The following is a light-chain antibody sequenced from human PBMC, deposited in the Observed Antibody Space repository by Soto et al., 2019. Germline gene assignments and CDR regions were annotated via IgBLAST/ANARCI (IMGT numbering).Light chain of an antibody. V-gene: IGKV3-11*01. CDR3: QQRRSWPPTIT. CDR2: DAS. CDR1: QSVSTY. Sequence: EIVMAQSPATLSLSPGERATLSCRASQSVSTYLAWYQQKAGRPPRLLIYDASYRATDIPPRFSGSGSGTDFTLTISSLEPEDFAVYYCQQRRSWPPTITFGQGTRLEI. J-gene: IGKJ5*01.